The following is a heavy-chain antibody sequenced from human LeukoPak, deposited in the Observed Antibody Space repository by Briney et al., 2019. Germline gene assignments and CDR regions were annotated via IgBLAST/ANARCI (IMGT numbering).Heavy chain of an antibody. V-gene: IGHV4-39*07. CDR1: GGSISSSSYY. CDR2: IYYSGST. J-gene: IGHJ5*02. CDR3: ARGLQGLAVAGKTNWFDP. D-gene: IGHD6-19*01. Sequence: PSETLSLTCTVSGGSISSSSYYWGWIRQPPGKGLEWIGSIYYSGSTYYNPSLKSRVTISVDTSKNQFSLKLSSVTAADTAVYYCARGLQGLAVAGKTNWFDPWGQGTLVTVSP.